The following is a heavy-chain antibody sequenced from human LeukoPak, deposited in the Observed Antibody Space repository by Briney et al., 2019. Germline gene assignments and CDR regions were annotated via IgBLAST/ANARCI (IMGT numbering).Heavy chain of an antibody. CDR1: GFTFSSYA. J-gene: IGHJ6*02. Sequence: GGSLRLSCAASGFTFSSYAMSWVRQAPGKGLERVSAISGSGGSTYYADSVKGQFTISRDNSKNTLYLQMNSLRAEDTAVYYCAKDPNLEKEYYYDSSGYYGSYGMDVWGQGTTVTVSS. CDR2: ISGSGGST. V-gene: IGHV3-23*01. CDR3: AKDPNLEKEYYYDSSGYYGSYGMDV. D-gene: IGHD3-22*01.